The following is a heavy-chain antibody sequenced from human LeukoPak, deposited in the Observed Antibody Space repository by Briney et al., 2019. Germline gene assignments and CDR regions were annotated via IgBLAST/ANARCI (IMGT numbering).Heavy chain of an antibody. CDR2: IIPILGIA. CDR1: GGTFSSYA. D-gene: IGHD4-17*01. J-gene: IGHJ6*02. Sequence: ASVKASCKASGGTFSSYAISWVRQAPGQGLEWMGRIIPILGIANYAQKFQGRVTITADKSTSTAYMELSSLRSEDTAVYYCASPYGDYVGPFRYYYYGMDVWGQGTTVTVSS. CDR3: ASPYGDYVGPFRYYYYGMDV. V-gene: IGHV1-69*04.